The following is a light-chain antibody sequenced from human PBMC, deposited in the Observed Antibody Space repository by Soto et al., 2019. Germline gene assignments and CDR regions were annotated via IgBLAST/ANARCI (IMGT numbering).Light chain of an antibody. CDR1: QSVSSY. J-gene: IGKJ2*01. CDR3: QQRSNWPPMYA. Sequence: EIVLTQSPATLSLSPGERATLSCRASQSVSSYLAWYQQKPGQAPRLLIYDASNRATGIPARFSGSGSGTDFTLPISSLEPEDFAVYYCQQRSNWPPMYAFGKGTKLEIK. CDR2: DAS. V-gene: IGKV3-11*01.